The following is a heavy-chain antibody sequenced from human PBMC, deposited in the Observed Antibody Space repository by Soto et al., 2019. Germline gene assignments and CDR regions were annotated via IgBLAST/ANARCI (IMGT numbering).Heavy chain of an antibody. CDR2: INPNSGGT. D-gene: IGHD2-21*02. CDR1: GYTFTGYY. V-gene: IGHV1-2*02. J-gene: IGHJ4*02. CDR3: ARSAYCGGDCYPPFDY. Sequence: XSVKGSCKASGYTFTGYYMHWVRQAPGQGLEWMGWINPNSGGTNYAQKFQGRVTMTRDTSISTAYMELSRLRSEDTAVYYCARSAYCGGDCYPPFDYWGQGTLVTVSS.